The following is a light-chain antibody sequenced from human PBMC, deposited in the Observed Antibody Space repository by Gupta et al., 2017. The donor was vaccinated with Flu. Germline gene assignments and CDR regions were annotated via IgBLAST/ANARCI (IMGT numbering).Light chain of an antibody. CDR3: QAWDRNNDYV. CDR2: EDG. J-gene: IGLJ1*01. Sequence: PGQTANITGCGDNGGNKYAGWDQQKAGQAPVLVIYEDGRGPAGIPGGFSGSRAGNTATLTITGTQAVDEADYYGQAWDRNNDYVFGAGTKVTVL. CDR1: NGGNKY. V-gene: IGLV3-1*01.